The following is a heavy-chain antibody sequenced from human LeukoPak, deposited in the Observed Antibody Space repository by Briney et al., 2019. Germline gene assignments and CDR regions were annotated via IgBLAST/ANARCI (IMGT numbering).Heavy chain of an antibody. Sequence: GGSLRLSCAASGFTFSSYSMNWVRQAPGRGLEWVANIKQDGSEKHYVDSVKGRFTVSRDNAKNSFYLQMNNLRAEDTAVYYCARDQYGEQVFDPWGQGTLVIVSS. CDR1: GFTFSSYS. CDR3: ARDQYGEQVFDP. J-gene: IGHJ5*02. D-gene: IGHD4-17*01. V-gene: IGHV3-7*01. CDR2: IKQDGSEK.